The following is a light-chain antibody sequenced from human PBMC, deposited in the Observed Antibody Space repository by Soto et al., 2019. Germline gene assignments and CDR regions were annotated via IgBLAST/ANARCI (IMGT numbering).Light chain of an antibody. J-gene: IGKJ3*01. CDR3: QQRSNWPPVT. CDR1: QSVSSY. Sequence: ILLTQSPATLSFSPGERATLSFRASQSVSSYLAWYQQKPGQAPRLLIYDASNRATGIPARFSGSGSGTDFTLTISSLEPEDFAVYYCQQRSNWPPVTFGPGTKVDIK. CDR2: DAS. V-gene: IGKV3-11*01.